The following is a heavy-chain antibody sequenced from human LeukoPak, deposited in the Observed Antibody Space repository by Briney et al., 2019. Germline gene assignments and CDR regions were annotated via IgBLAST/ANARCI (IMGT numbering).Heavy chain of an antibody. V-gene: IGHV3-7*01. CDR1: GITFSSYW. CDR3: VRDSNAGYHPN. J-gene: IGHJ4*02. Sequence: GGSLRLSCAASGITFSSYWMNWVRQAPGKGLEWVANINPDGSEEFYVDSLRGRFIISRDNARNSLYLQMNSLGVEDTALYYCVRDSNAGYHPNWGQGTLVTVSS. CDR2: INPDGSEE. D-gene: IGHD3-9*01.